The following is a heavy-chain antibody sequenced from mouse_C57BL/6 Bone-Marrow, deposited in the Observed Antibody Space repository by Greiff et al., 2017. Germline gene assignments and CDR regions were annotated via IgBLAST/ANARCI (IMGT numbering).Heavy chain of an antibody. Sequence: VQLQQPGAELVKPGASVKLSCTASGYTFTSYWMQWVKQRPGQGLEWIGEIGASDSYTKYNHKVKGKATLSVDTSSRTAHMQLISLTSEDSSVYYCARYDYDGAYWGQGTLVTVSA. CDR1: GYTFTSYW. V-gene: IGHV1-50*01. CDR2: IGASDSYT. CDR3: ARYDYDGAY. J-gene: IGHJ3*01. D-gene: IGHD2-4*01.